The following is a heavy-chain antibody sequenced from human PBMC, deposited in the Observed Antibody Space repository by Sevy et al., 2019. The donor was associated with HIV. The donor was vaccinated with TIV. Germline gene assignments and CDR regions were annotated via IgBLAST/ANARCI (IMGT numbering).Heavy chain of an antibody. V-gene: IGHV4-31*01. D-gene: IGHD3-3*01. CDR3: AREKVLRFLEWSNGMDV. CDR2: IYYSGST. CDR1: GGSISSGGYY. Sequence: SETLSLTCTVSGGSISSGGYYWSWIRQHPGKGLEWIGYIYYSGSTYYNPSLKSLVTISVDTSKNQFSLKLSSVTAADTAVYYCAREKVLRFLEWSNGMDVWGQGTTVTVSS. J-gene: IGHJ6*02.